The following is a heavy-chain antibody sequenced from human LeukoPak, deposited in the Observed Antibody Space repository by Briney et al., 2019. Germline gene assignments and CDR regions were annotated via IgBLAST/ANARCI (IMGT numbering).Heavy chain of an antibody. D-gene: IGHD5-18*01. Sequence: SETLSLTCTVSGASISSYYWSWIRQPPGKGLEWFGYIYHSGKTIYNPSLTSRVTISVDTSKNQFSLRLTSVTAADTALYYCAREDSSGYGILGDWGQGTLVTVSS. CDR1: GASISSYY. CDR3: AREDSSGYGILGD. J-gene: IGHJ4*02. V-gene: IGHV4-59*01. CDR2: IYHSGKT.